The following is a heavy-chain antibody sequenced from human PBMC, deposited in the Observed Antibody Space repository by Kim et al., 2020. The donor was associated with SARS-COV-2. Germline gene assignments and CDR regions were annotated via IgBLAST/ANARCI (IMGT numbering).Heavy chain of an antibody. D-gene: IGHD3-9*01. V-gene: IGHV3-9*01. CDR2: ISWNSSSI. CDR1: GFTFGDYA. CDR3: AKDILTGNNYGDAFDI. J-gene: IGHJ3*02. Sequence: GGSLRLSCAASGFTFGDYAMHWVRQAPGKGLEWVSGISWNSSSIGYADSVKGRFTISRDNAKNSLYLQMNSLRAEDTALYYCAKDILTGNNYGDAFDIWGQGTMVTVSS.